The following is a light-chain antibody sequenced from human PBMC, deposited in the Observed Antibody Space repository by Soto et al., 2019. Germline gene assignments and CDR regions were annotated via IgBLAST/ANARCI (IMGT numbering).Light chain of an antibody. CDR2: GAS. J-gene: IGKJ2*01. CDR3: QQYGSSPRYT. CDR1: QSVSSIY. V-gene: IGKV3-20*01. Sequence: EIVLTQSPGTLSLSPGERATLSCRASQSVSSIYLAWYQQKPGQAPRLLIYGASSRATGIPDSFSGSGSGKDFTITISRLEPEDFAVYYCQQYGSSPRYTFGQGTKLEIK.